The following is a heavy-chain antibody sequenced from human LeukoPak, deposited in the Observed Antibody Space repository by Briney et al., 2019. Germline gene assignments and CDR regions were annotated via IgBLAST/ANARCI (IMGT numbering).Heavy chain of an antibody. CDR1: GFTFSDYS. J-gene: IGHJ4*02. CDR3: ASMFNWNYGKDY. CDR2: VGISSGNT. D-gene: IGHD1-7*01. Sequence: PGGTLRLSCAVSGFTFSDYSMNWVRQAPGKGLEWISYVGISSGNTKYADSVKGRFTISGDKAKNSLYLQMNSLRAEDTAVYYCASMFNWNYGKDYWGQGTLVTVSS. V-gene: IGHV3-48*01.